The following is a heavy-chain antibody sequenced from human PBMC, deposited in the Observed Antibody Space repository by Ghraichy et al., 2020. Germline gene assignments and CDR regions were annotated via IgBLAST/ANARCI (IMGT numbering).Heavy chain of an antibody. D-gene: IGHD5/OR15-5a*01. V-gene: IGHV3-7*01. Sequence: GGSLRLSCAASGFTITNYWMSWVRQAPGKGLEWVANVKQSGIDNDYVDSVKGRFTISRDNAKNSLYLQMNSLRVEDTALYYCAVSTKPALVAFDIWGQGKMITVSS. CDR1: GFTITNYW. CDR3: AVSTKPALVAFDI. J-gene: IGHJ3*02. CDR2: VKQSGIDN.